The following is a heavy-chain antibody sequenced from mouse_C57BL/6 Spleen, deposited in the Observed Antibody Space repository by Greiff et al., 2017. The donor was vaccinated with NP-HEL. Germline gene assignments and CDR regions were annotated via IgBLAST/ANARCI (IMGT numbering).Heavy chain of an antibody. CDR1: GYTFTSYW. Sequence: QVQLQQPGAELVRPGSSVKLSCKASGYTFTSYWMHWVKQRPIQGLEWIGNIDPSDSETNYNQKFKDKATLTVDKSSSTAYMQLSSLTSEDSAVYYCARKGYLDYWGQGTTLTVSS. V-gene: IGHV1-52*01. CDR2: IDPSDSET. CDR3: ARKGYLDY. J-gene: IGHJ2*01.